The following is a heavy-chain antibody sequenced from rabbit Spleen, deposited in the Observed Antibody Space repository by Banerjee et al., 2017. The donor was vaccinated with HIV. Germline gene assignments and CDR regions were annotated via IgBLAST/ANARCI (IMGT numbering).Heavy chain of an antibody. CDR3: ARGPTFGYGHLDL. J-gene: IGHJ4*01. CDR1: GVSFSINSY. D-gene: IGHD6-1*01. CDR2: IDAGSSGFT. Sequence: QSLEESGGDLVKPGASLTLACTASGVSFSINSYMCWVRQAPGKGLEWIACIDAGSSGFTYFATWAKGRFAISKTSSTTVTLQMTSLTVADTATYFCARGPTFGYGHLDLWGQGTLVTVS. V-gene: IGHV1S40*01.